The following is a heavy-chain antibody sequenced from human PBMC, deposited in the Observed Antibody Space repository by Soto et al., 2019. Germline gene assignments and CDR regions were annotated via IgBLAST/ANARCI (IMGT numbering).Heavy chain of an antibody. J-gene: IGHJ6*03. Sequence: PGGSLRLSCAASGFTVSSNYMSWVRQAPGKGLEWVSVIYSGGSTYYADSVKGRFTISRDNSKNTLYLQMNSLRAEDTAVYYCARDWSYYYGSGSYGDYYYYMDVWGKGTMVTVSS. CDR3: ARDWSYYYGSGSYGDYYYYMDV. CDR2: IYSGGST. CDR1: GFTVSSNY. V-gene: IGHV3-66*01. D-gene: IGHD3-10*01.